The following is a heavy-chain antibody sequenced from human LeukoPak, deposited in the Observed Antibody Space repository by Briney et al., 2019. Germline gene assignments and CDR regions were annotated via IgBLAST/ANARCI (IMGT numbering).Heavy chain of an antibody. Sequence: GGSLRLSCAASGFTFSSYAMSRVRQAPGKGLEWVSAISGSGGSTYYADSVKGRFTISRDNSKNTLYLQMNSLRAEDTAVYHCARDGDHFDYWGQGTLVTVSS. D-gene: IGHD4-17*01. CDR1: GFTFSSYA. CDR2: ISGSGGST. J-gene: IGHJ4*02. V-gene: IGHV3-23*01. CDR3: ARDGDHFDY.